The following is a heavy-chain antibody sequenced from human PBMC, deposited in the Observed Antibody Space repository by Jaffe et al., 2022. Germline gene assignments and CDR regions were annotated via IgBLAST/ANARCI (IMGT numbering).Heavy chain of an antibody. CDR3: AIVYYVVDY. V-gene: IGHV4-38-2*01. CDR1: GFSITRGYC. Sequence: QVQLQESGPGLVQSSETLSLTCAVSGFSITRGYCWAWIRQPPGKGLELIGNICHNGHTYYDPSVESRVTISVDRSKNQFSLMLSSVTAADTAVYYCAIVYYVVDYWGQGTLVTVSS. CDR2: ICHNGHT. D-gene: IGHD3-16*01. J-gene: IGHJ4*02.